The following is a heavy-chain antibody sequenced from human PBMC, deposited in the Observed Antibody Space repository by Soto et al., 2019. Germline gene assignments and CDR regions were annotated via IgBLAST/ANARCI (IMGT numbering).Heavy chain of an antibody. CDR3: ARDLDGSGAYYTAF. J-gene: IGHJ4*02. CDR1: GYTFPNYG. CDR2: ISAYKTNI. Sequence: QVQLVQSGAEVKKPGASVKVSCKASGYTFPNYGITWVRQAPGQGLEWMGWISAYKTNIKYAQKFQGRVTLTTDTSTSTAYRELRSLRSDDTAIYYCARDLDGSGAYYTAFWGQGTLVTVSS. D-gene: IGHD3-10*01. V-gene: IGHV1-18*01.